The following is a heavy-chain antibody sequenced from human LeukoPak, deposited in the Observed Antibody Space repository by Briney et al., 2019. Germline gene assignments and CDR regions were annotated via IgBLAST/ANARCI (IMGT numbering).Heavy chain of an antibody. J-gene: IGHJ4*02. D-gene: IGHD3-22*01. CDR2: MYYTGGST. CDR3: ATLSSGYTDAIDY. V-gene: IGHV4-39*01. Sequence: PSETLSLTCSVSGGSISSSNYYWGWIRQPPGKGLEWIASMYYTGGSTYYNPSLKSRVTISVDTSKNQFSLKLSSVTAADTTVYYCATLSSGYTDAIDYWGQGTLVTVSS. CDR1: GGSISSSNYY.